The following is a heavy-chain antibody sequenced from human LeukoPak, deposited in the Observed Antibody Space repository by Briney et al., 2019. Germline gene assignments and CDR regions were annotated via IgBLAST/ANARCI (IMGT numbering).Heavy chain of an antibody. V-gene: IGHV3-30*18. CDR1: GFTFSSYG. D-gene: IGHD3-3*01. Sequence: PGGSLRLSCAASGFTFSSYGMHWVRQAPGKGLEWVAVISYDGSNKYYADSVKGRFTISRDNSKNTLYLQMNSLRAEDTAVYYCAKGGGIYDFWTTPFDPWGQGTLVTVSS. CDR2: ISYDGSNK. J-gene: IGHJ5*02. CDR3: AKGGGIYDFWTTPFDP.